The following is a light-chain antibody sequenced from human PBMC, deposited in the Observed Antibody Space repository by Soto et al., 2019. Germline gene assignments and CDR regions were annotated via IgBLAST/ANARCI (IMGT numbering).Light chain of an antibody. V-gene: IGKV1-39*01. J-gene: IGKJ1*01. CDR3: QQSYSTPWT. CDR1: QSISSY. CDR2: AAS. Sequence: DIQMTQSPSSLSASVGDRVTITCRASQSISSYLTWYQQKPAKAPKLLIYAASTSQSGVPSRFSGRRSGTDVTLTISSLRPGDFATYYRQQSYSTPWTFGQGTKVDIK.